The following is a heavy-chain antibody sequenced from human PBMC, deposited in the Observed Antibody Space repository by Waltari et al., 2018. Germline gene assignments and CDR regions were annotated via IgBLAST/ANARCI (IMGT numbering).Heavy chain of an antibody. Sequence: QVQLVQSGAEVKKPGSSVKVSCKASGGTFSSYAISWVRQAPGQGLEWMGGIIPIFGTANYAQQFQGRVTITADESTSTAYMELSSLRSEDTAVYYCARTLSYDFWSGYYGMDVWGQGTTVTVSS. D-gene: IGHD3-3*01. V-gene: IGHV1-69*01. CDR1: GGTFSSYA. CDR2: IIPIFGTA. J-gene: IGHJ6*02. CDR3: ARTLSYDFWSGYYGMDV.